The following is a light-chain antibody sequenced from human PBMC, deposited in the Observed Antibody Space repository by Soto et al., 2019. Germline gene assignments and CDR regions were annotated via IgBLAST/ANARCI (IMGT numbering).Light chain of an antibody. Sequence: DIQMTQSPSSLSASVGDSVTITCRASQSIGTFLNWYQRKPGEAPRLLMFYASNLQSGVPSRFSGPGSGTDFTLTITTLQPVDFATYYCQQSHSFPWTFGQGTKVEV. V-gene: IGKV1-39*01. J-gene: IGKJ1*01. CDR3: QQSHSFPWT. CDR1: QSIGTF. CDR2: YAS.